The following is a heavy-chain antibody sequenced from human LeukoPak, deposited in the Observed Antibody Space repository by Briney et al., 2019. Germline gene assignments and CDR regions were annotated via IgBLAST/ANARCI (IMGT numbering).Heavy chain of an antibody. Sequence: GASVKVSCKASGYTLTSYGIRWVRQAPGQGLEWMGWISAYNGNTNYAQKLQGRVTMTTDTSTSTAYMELRSLRSDDTAVYYYATYSNSYFDYWGQGTLVTVSS. CDR2: ISAYNGNT. J-gene: IGHJ4*02. CDR1: GYTLTSYG. V-gene: IGHV1-18*01. CDR3: ATYSNSYFDY. D-gene: IGHD4-11*01.